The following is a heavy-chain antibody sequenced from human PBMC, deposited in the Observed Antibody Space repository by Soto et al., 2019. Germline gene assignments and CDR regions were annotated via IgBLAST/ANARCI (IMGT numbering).Heavy chain of an antibody. CDR1: GFSINSYY. V-gene: IGHV4-59*01. D-gene: IGHD6-13*01. CDR3: ARQQQDFFDI. CDR2: IYYSGST. J-gene: IGHJ3*02. Sequence: SATLSLTCTFPGFSINSYYWSWIRQPPGKGLEWIGYIYYSGSTNYNPSLKSRVTISVDTSKNQFSLKLSSVTAADTAVYYCARQQQDFFDIWGQGTMVT.